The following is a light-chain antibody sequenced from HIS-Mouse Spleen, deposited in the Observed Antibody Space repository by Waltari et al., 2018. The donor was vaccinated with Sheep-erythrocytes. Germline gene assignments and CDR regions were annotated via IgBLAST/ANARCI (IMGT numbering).Light chain of an antibody. Sequence: EIVLTQSPATLSLSPGERATLSCRASPSVSSYLAWYQQKPGQAPRLPIYSNNQRPSGVPDRFSGSKSGNTASLTVSGLQAEDEADYYCSSYAGSNNWVFGGGTK. V-gene: IGKV3-11*01. CDR3: SSYAGSNNWV. CDR1: PSVSSY. J-gene: IGKJ4*02. CDR2: SNN.